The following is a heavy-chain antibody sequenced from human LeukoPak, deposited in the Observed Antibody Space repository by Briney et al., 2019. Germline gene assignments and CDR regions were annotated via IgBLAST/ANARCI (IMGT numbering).Heavy chain of an antibody. V-gene: IGHV3-48*03. D-gene: IGHD3-22*01. J-gene: IGHJ5*02. Sequence: GGSLRLSCAASGFTFSSYEMNWVRQAPGKGLEWVSYISSSGSTIYYADSVKGRFTISRDNAKNSLYLQMNSLRAEDTAVYYCAREGSVHSSGYYTPTWGQGTLVTVSS. CDR3: AREGSVHSSGYYTPT. CDR2: ISSSGSTI. CDR1: GFTFSSYE.